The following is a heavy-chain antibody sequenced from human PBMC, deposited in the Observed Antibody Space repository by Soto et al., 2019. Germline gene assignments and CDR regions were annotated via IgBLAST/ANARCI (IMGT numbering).Heavy chain of an antibody. CDR1: GFIFSNYA. Sequence: EVQVLESGGGLVQPGGSLRLSCVGSGFIFSNYAMAWVRQAPGKGLEWVSGFGGSGGTYYADSVKGRYTISRDNSKNTLYLQMNRLRVEDTAVYYCAKSQSSLYYMDVWGKGTAVTVSS. CDR2: FGGSGGT. CDR3: AKSQSSLYYMDV. J-gene: IGHJ6*03. V-gene: IGHV3-23*01.